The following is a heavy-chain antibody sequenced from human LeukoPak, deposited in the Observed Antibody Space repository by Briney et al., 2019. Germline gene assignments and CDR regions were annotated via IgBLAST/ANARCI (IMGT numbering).Heavy chain of an antibody. V-gene: IGHV3-21*01. CDR2: ISSSSSYI. J-gene: IGHJ4*02. D-gene: IGHD6-13*01. CDR3: ARIIAAAGPYCFDC. Sequence: PGGSLRLSCAASGFTFSSYSMNWVRQAPGKGLEWIASISSSSSYIYYADSVKGRFTISRDNVNNSLYPQMNSLSAEDTGVYYCARIIAAAGPYCFDCRRQPTLVTDCS. CDR1: GFTFSSYS.